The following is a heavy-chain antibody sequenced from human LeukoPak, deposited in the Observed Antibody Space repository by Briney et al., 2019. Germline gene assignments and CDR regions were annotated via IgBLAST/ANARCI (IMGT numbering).Heavy chain of an antibody. CDR1: GFTFDDYG. V-gene: IGHV3-20*04. Sequence: GGSLRLSCAASGFTFDDYGMSWVRQAPGKGLEWVSGINWNGGSTSYADSVKGRFTISRDNAKNSLYLQMNSLTAEDAAVYYCARARYSGSHLDYWGQGTLVTVSS. D-gene: IGHD1-26*01. CDR2: INWNGGST. J-gene: IGHJ4*02. CDR3: ARARYSGSHLDY.